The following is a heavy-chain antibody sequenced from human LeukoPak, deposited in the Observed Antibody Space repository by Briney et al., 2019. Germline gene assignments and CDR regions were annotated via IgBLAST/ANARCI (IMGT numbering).Heavy chain of an antibody. V-gene: IGHV3-48*01. CDR2: ITSSSTTI. J-gene: IGHJ4*02. Sequence: GGSLRLSCAASGFSFSSYSMIWVRQAPGKGLEWVSYITSSSTTIYYADSVKGRFTISRDNAKNSLYLQMNSLRAEDTAVYYCARDRHRYHFDGSGYPPYWGQGTLVTVSS. CDR3: ARDRHRYHFDGSGYPPY. CDR1: GFSFSSYS. D-gene: IGHD3-22*01.